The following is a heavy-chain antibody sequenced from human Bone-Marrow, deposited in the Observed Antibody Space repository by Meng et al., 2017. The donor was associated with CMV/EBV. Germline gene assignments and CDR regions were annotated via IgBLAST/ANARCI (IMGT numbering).Heavy chain of an antibody. CDR3: ARDNNWGPDY. Sequence: ASVKVSCKASGYSFTGYFIHWVRQAPGQGLEWMGWINPNSGGTNFAQKFQDRVTMTRDTSINTGYMELTRLTSDDTAVYYCARDNNWGPDYWGQGTLVTVSS. CDR1: GYSFTGYF. D-gene: IGHD7-27*01. CDR2: INPNSGGT. V-gene: IGHV1-2*02. J-gene: IGHJ4*02.